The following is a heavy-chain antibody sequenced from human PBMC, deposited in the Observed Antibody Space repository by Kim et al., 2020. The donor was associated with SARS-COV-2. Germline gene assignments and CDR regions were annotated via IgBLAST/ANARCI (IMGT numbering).Heavy chain of an antibody. CDR1: GFAFSAYT. V-gene: IGHV3-30*04. J-gene: IGHJ3*01. CDR2: ITNSGRFR. CDR3: VRESDGVDV. Sequence: GGSLRLSCAASGFAFSAYTMSWVRQAPGKGLEWMAPITNSGRFRYHADSVKGRFTISRDNSMNTLFVNMNNLTAEDTAAYYCVRESDGVDVWGQGTTVTVSS.